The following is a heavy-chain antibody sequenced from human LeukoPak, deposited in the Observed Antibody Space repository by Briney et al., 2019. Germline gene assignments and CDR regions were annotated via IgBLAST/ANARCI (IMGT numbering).Heavy chain of an antibody. CDR1: GFTFINYY. J-gene: IGHJ4*02. Sequence: ASVRVSCKASGFTFINYYMHWVRQAPGQGLEWLGIINLSGGSTHYPQKFQDRVTMTRDTSTSTVYMELSSLRSEDTAVYYCARDLDYGEKSEDYWGQGTL. D-gene: IGHD4/OR15-4a*01. CDR3: ARDLDYGEKSEDY. V-gene: IGHV1-46*01. CDR2: INLSGGST.